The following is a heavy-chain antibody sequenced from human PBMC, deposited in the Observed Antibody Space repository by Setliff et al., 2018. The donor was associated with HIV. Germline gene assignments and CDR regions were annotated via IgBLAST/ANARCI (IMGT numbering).Heavy chain of an antibody. J-gene: IGHJ4*02. Sequence: PGGSLRLSCTVSGFTFSDYEMNWVRQAPGKGLEWVSYISSSGNSVYYADSVKGRFAISRDSAKRSLFLQMNSLRGEDTAVYYCAKGTLHYYDSSGYYTAFDCWGQGTPVTVSS. CDR3: AKGTLHYYDSSGYYTAFDC. V-gene: IGHV3-48*03. CDR2: ISSSGNSV. D-gene: IGHD3-22*01. CDR1: GFTFSDYE.